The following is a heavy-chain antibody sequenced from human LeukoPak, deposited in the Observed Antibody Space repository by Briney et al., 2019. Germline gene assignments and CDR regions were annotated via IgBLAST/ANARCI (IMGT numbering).Heavy chain of an antibody. J-gene: IGHJ6*03. Sequence: GGSLRLSCAASGFTFSSYGMHWVRQAPGKGLEWVAFIRYDGSNKYYADSVKGRFTISRDISKNTLYLQMNSLRAEDTAVYYCARVLSGRGSLYAYYYYMDVWGKGTTVTVS. CDR2: IRYDGSNK. CDR3: ARVLSGRGSLYAYYYYMDV. V-gene: IGHV3-30*02. CDR1: GFTFSSYG. D-gene: IGHD3-10*01.